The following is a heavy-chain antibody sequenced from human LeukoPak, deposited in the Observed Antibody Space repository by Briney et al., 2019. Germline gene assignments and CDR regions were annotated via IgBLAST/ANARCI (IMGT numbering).Heavy chain of an antibody. D-gene: IGHD3-22*01. CDR3: ARGYDSRARGDY. J-gene: IGHJ4*02. CDR1: GGSFSGCY. CDR2: INHSGNS. V-gene: IGHV4-34*01. Sequence: SETLSLTCAVYGGSFSGCYWSWIRQPPGKGVEWLGEINHSGNSNYNPSLKSRVTIAVDTSKNQFSLKLSSVTAADTAVYYCARGYDSRARGDYWGQGTLVSVPS.